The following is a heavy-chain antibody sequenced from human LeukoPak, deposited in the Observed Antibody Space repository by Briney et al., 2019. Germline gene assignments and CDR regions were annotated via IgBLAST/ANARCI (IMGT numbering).Heavy chain of an antibody. J-gene: IGHJ4*02. Sequence: PGGSLRLSCAASGFTFSDYWLTWVRQAPGKGLEWVAHINQDGSKEYYVDSVKARFTIYRDNSKNSLSLQMNSLRAEDTAVYYCVRGAVCDYWGQGTLVTVSS. D-gene: IGHD5/OR15-5a*01. CDR1: GFTFSDYW. CDR3: VRGAVCDY. V-gene: IGHV3-7*01. CDR2: INQDGSKE.